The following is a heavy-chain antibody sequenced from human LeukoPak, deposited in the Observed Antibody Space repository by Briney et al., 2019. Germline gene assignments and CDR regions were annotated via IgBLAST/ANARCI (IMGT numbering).Heavy chain of an antibody. CDR2: IYYSGST. J-gene: IGHJ4*02. V-gene: IGHV4-61*01. CDR3: AREEARVDY. Sequence: SETLSLTCTVSGGSVSSGSYYWGWIRQPPGKGLEWIGYIYYSGSTNYNPSLKSRVTISVDTSKNQFSLKLSSVTAADTAVYYCAREEARVDYWGQGTLVTVSS. CDR1: GGSVSSGSYY.